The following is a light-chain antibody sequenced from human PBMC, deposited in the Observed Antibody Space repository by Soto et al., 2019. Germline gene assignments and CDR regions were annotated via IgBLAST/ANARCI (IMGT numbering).Light chain of an antibody. Sequence: QSVLTQPPSVSAAPGQKGTISCSGSSSNIGNNYVSWYQQLPGTAPKLLIYENNKRPSGIPDRFSGSKSGTSTTLDITGLQTGDEADYYCGTWDSSLSAGKYVFGSGTKVTVL. J-gene: IGLJ1*01. CDR1: SSNIGNNY. CDR2: ENN. V-gene: IGLV1-51*02. CDR3: GTWDSSLSAGKYV.